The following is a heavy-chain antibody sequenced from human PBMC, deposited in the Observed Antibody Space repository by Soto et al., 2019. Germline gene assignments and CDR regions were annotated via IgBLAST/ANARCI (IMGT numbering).Heavy chain of an antibody. D-gene: IGHD5-12*01. CDR3: ARARDGYNFLYEPT. J-gene: IGHJ4*02. CDR1: GFTVSNNY. V-gene: IGHV3-53*01. CDR2: SYSGGST. Sequence: GGSLRLSCVASGFTVSNNYMSWVRQAPGKGLEWVPVSYSGGSTDYADSVKGRFTISRDNSKNTLYLQMNSLRADDTAVYYCARARDGYNFLYEPTWGQGTLVTVSS.